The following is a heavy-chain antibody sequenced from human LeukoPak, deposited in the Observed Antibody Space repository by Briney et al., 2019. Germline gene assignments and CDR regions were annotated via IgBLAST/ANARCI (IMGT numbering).Heavy chain of an antibody. CDR1: GFTFSSFE. D-gene: IGHD3-9*01. CDR3: ARGKNGVGGYDILIGY. V-gene: IGHV3-48*03. CDR2: ISSSGSST. Sequence: GGSLRLSCAASGFTFSSFEMNWVRQAPGKGLEWVSYISSSGSSTFYADSVKGRFTISRDNAKNSLFLQMFTLRDEDTAVYYCARGKNGVGGYDILIGYWGQGTLVTVSS. J-gene: IGHJ4*02.